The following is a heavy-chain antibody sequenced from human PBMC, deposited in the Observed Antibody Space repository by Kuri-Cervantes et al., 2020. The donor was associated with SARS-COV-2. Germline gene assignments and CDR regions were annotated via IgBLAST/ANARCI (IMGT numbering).Heavy chain of an antibody. J-gene: IGHJ6*02. CDR1: GFSFSASA. Sequence: GESLKISCAASGFSFSASAINWVRQRPGQGLEWVSAVSGSGGNKYYADSVKGRFTISRDNSKNTLYLQMNSLRAEDTAVYYCARDVSPSSSSVYYYYGMEVWGQGTTVNVSS. D-gene: IGHD6-6*01. V-gene: IGHV3-23*01. CDR2: VSGSGGNK. CDR3: ARDVSPSSSSVYYYYGMEV.